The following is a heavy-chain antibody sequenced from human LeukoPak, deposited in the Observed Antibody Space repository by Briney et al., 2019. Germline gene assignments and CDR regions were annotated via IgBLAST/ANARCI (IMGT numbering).Heavy chain of an antibody. CDR2: ISSSGSTI. J-gene: IGHJ4*02. D-gene: IGHD5-18*01. CDR3: ARDMDVDTAMVTLGDFDY. V-gene: IGHV3-48*04. Sequence: PGGSLRLSCAASGFTFSSYSMNWVRQAPGKGLEWVSYISSSGSTIYYADSVKGRFTISRDNAKNSLYLQMNSLRAEDTAVYYCARDMDVDTAMVTLGDFDYWGQGTLVTVSS. CDR1: GFTFSSYS.